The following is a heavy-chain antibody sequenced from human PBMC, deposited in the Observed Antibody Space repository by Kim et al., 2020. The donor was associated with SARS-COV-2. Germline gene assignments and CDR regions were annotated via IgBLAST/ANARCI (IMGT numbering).Heavy chain of an antibody. CDR3: ARGRGGQQLVRFIGY. CDR2: INHSGST. V-gene: IGHV4-34*01. Sequence: SETLSLTCAVYGGSFSGYYWSWIRQPPGKGLEWIWEINHSGSTNYNPSLKSRVTISVDTSKNQFSLKLSSVTAADTAVYYCARGRGGQQLVRFIGYWGQGTLVTVSS. D-gene: IGHD6-13*01. J-gene: IGHJ4*02. CDR1: GGSFSGYY.